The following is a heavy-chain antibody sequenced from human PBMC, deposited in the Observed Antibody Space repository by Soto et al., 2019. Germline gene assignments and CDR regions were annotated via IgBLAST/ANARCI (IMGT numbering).Heavy chain of an antibody. J-gene: IGHJ5*02. CDR2: ISDNGGTT. CDR1: GFTFSSDA. V-gene: IGHV3-23*01. D-gene: IGHD3-3*01. Sequence: EVQLLESGGGLVQPGESLRLSCAASGFTFSSDAMSWVRQAPGKGLEWDSVISDNGGTTYYAEPVKGRFTISRDNSKNTLYLQMNSLRAEDTAIYYCAKDGRGLRFVDSLASWGQGTLVIVSS. CDR3: AKDGRGLRFVDSLAS.